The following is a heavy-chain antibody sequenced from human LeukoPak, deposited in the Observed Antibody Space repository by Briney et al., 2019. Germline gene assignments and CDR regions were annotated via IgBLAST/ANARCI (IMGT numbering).Heavy chain of an antibody. CDR3: ARHRGPSLYSSAYFDY. J-gene: IGHJ4*02. D-gene: IGHD3-22*01. Sequence: PGGSLRLSCAASGFTFSGYAMHWVRQAPGKGLEWVAVISYDGTNKYYADSVKGRFTVSRDISKNTLHLQMNSLTAEDTAVYYCARHRGPSLYSSAYFDYWGQGTLVPVSS. CDR2: ISYDGTNK. CDR1: GFTFSGYA. V-gene: IGHV3-30-3*01.